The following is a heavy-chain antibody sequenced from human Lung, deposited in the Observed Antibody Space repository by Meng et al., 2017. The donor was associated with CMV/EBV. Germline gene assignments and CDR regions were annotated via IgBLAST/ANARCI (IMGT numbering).Heavy chain of an antibody. D-gene: IGHD7-27*01. CDR1: GGSISSYF. CDR3: ARDLTREVAWGFDP. Sequence: SETLSLXCTVSGGSISSYFWSWIRQPPGKGLEWIGYIYYSGSTNYNPSLKSRVTISVDTSKNQFSLKLSSVTAADTAVYYCARDLTREVAWGFDPWGQGTXVTVSS. J-gene: IGHJ5*02. CDR2: IYYSGST. V-gene: IGHV4-59*01.